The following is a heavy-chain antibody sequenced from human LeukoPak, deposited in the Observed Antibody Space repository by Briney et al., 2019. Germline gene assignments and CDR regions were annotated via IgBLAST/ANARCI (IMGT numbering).Heavy chain of an antibody. CDR3: ARYSSGRDAFDI. CDR2: ISDSGGSA. Sequence: PGGSLRLSCAASGFTFSRYALTWVRQAPGKGLEWVSTISDSGGSAYYADSVKGRFTISRDNAKNSLYLQMNSLRDEDTAVYYCARYSSGRDAFDIWGQGTMVTVS. J-gene: IGHJ3*02. D-gene: IGHD6-19*01. V-gene: IGHV3-23*01. CDR1: GFTFSRYA.